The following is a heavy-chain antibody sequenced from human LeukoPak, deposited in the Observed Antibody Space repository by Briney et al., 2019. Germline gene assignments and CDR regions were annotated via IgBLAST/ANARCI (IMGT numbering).Heavy chain of an antibody. CDR3: ARVTAAGTWTFDI. D-gene: IGHD6-13*01. Sequence: ASVKVSCKASGDTFTINDINWVRQATGQGLEWMGWMNPNSGSTGSTQKFQGRVTMTRNTSISTAYMELTDLRSDDTAVYYCARVTAAGTWTFDIWGQGTTVSVSS. J-gene: IGHJ3*02. CDR2: MNPNSGST. V-gene: IGHV1-8*01. CDR1: GDTFTIND.